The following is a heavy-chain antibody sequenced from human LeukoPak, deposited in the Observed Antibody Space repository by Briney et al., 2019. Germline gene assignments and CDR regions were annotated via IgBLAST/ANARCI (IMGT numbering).Heavy chain of an antibody. J-gene: IGHJ4*02. V-gene: IGHV4-34*01. CDR2: INHSGST. Sequence: GSLRLSCTASGFTFGDDGMSWFRQPPGKGLEWIGEINHSGSTNYNPSLKSRVTISVDTSKNQFSLKLSSVTAADTAVYYCARGVTYGDYEDYWGQGTLVTVSS. CDR1: GFTFGDDG. CDR3: ARGVTYGDYEDY. D-gene: IGHD4-17*01.